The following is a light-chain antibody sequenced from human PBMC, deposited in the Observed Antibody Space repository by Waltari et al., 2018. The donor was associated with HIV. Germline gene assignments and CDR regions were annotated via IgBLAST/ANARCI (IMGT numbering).Light chain of an antibody. Sequence: EIVMTQSPVTLSVSPGERATLSCRASQNIGNKIVWYQRRPGQSPRLVIFATSVRATGIPTRFSGSGSGTDFALTITTLQPEDYGMYYCQQYNGSWTFGRGT. CDR1: QNIGNK. CDR3: QQYNGSWT. V-gene: IGKV3D-15*03. J-gene: IGKJ1*01. CDR2: ATS.